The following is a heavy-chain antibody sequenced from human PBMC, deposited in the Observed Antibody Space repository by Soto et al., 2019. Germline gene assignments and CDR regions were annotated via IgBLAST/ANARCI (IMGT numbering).Heavy chain of an antibody. Sequence: ASVKVSCKASGYTFTSYGISWVRQAPGQGLEWMGWISAYNGNTNYAQKLQGRVTMTTDTSTSTAYMELRSLRSDDTAVYYCARNYKLRYFDWLSYYGMDVWGQGTTVTVS. CDR2: ISAYNGNT. D-gene: IGHD3-9*01. J-gene: IGHJ6*02. V-gene: IGHV1-18*01. CDR3: ARNYKLRYFDWLSYYGMDV. CDR1: GYTFTSYG.